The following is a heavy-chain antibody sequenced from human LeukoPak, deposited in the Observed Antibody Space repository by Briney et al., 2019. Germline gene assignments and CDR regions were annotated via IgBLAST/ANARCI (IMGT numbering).Heavy chain of an antibody. Sequence: ASVKVSCKASGYTFTSYAMNWVRQAPGQGLEWMGWINTNTGNPTYAQGFTGRFVFSLDTSVSTAYLQISSLKAKDTAVYYCARDYYDSSGYYYAGNYWGQGTLVTVSS. CDR1: GYTFTSYA. D-gene: IGHD3-22*01. V-gene: IGHV7-4-1*02. J-gene: IGHJ4*02. CDR3: ARDYYDSSGYYYAGNY. CDR2: INTNTGNP.